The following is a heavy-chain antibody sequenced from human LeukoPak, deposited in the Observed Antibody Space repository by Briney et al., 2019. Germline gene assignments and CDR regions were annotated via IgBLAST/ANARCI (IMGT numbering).Heavy chain of an antibody. D-gene: IGHD3-10*01. V-gene: IGHV3-23*01. Sequence: PGGSLRLSCAASGFTFSTYAMTWVRQAPGKGLEWVSLISGTGGSTYYADSVKGRFTISRDNAKNTVYLQMNSLRPEDTAVYYCARDRYHIPDVWGKGTTVTVSS. CDR3: ARDRYHIPDV. CDR1: GFTFSTYA. J-gene: IGHJ6*04. CDR2: ISGTGGST.